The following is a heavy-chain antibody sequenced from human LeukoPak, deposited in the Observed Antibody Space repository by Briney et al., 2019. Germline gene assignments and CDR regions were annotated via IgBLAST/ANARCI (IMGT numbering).Heavy chain of an antibody. CDR1: GGSISRYY. V-gene: IGHV4-59*01. CDR2: IYYSGST. D-gene: IGHD2-15*01. Sequence: KASETLSLTCNISGGSISRYYWSWIRQPPGKGLEWIGYIYYSGSTNYNPSLKSRVTISVDTSKNQFSLKLSSVTAADTAVYYCARGRVHCSGGSCYFDFDYWGQGTLVTVSS. CDR3: ARGRVHCSGGSCYFDFDY. J-gene: IGHJ4*02.